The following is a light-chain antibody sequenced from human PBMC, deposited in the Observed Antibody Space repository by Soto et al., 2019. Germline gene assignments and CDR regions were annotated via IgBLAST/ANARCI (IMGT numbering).Light chain of an antibody. CDR2: EDV. CDR3: KSYAGSDTYV. J-gene: IGLJ1*01. Sequence: QSVLTQPPSASGSPGQSVTISCSGTKNDIGAYDVVSWYQHHPGKAPRLIIYEDVQRPSGVPDRFSGSKSGNSASLTVSGLQAADEADYFCKSYAGSDTYVFGSGTKLTVL. CDR1: KNDIGAYDV. V-gene: IGLV2-8*01.